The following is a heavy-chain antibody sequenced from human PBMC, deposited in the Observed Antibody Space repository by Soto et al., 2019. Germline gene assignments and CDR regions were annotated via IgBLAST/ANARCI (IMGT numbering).Heavy chain of an antibody. CDR1: GYSFTTYG. CDR2: ISAYSGHT. D-gene: IGHD6-13*01. CDR3: ARGRGTSSWYEISHYFDS. J-gene: IGHJ4*02. V-gene: IGHV1-18*01. Sequence: VPLVQSGAELKKSGASVKVSCQTSGYSFTTYGTAWVRQAPGQGLEWIGWISAYSGHTNYAQDFQGRVTMTTDTSTRTAYMELRSLRSDDTAVYYCARGRGTSSWYEISHYFDSWGQGTPVTVSS.